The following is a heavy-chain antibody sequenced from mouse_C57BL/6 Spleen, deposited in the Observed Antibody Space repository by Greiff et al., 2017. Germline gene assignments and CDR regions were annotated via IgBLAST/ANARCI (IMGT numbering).Heavy chain of an antibody. CDR2: ISSCSSTI. D-gene: IGHD3-1*01. V-gene: IGHV5-17*01. CDR1: GFTFSDYG. J-gene: IGHJ2*01. Sequence: EVKLVESGGGLVKPGGSLKLSCAASGFTFSDYGMHWVRQAPEKGLEWVAYISSCSSTIYYADTVKGRFTISRDNAKNTLFLQMTSLRSEYTAWYYCARRASLGFDYWGQGTTLTVSS. CDR3: ARRASLGFDY.